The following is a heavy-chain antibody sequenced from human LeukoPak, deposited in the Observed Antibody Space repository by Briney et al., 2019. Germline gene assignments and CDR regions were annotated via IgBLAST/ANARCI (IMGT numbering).Heavy chain of an antibody. V-gene: IGHV1-2*02. D-gene: IGHD6-19*01. CDR2: INPNSGGT. J-gene: IGHJ4*02. Sequence: ASVKVSCKASGYTFTSYYMHWVRQAPGQGLEWMGWINPNSGGTNYAQRFQGRVTMTRDTSISTGYMEMSRLRSDDTVVYYCATLVIAVAGGFGDYWGQGTLVTVSS. CDR3: ATLVIAVAGGFGDY. CDR1: GYTFTSYY.